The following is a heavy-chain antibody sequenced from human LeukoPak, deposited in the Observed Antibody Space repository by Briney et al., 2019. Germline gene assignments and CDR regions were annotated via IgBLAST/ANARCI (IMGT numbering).Heavy chain of an antibody. J-gene: IGHJ6*03. D-gene: IGHD4-17*01. CDR3: AREAVTTVTRYYYYYMDV. Sequence: ASVKVSCKASGYTFTSYYMHWVRQAPGQGLEWMGIINPSGGSTSYAQEFQGRVTMTRDMSTSTVYMELSSLRSEDTAVYYCAREAVTTVTRYYYYYMDVWGKGTTVTVSS. CDR1: GYTFTSYY. CDR2: INPSGGST. V-gene: IGHV1-46*01.